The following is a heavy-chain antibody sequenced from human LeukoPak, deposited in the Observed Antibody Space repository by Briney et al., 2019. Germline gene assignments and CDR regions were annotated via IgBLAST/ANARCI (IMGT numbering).Heavy chain of an antibody. CDR3: ARRRVGGSFDY. CDR1: GGSISSYY. D-gene: IGHD1-26*01. CDR2: IYYSGST. Sequence: SETLSLTCTVSGGSISSYYWSWIRQPPGKGLEWIGYIYYSGSTNYNPSLKSRVTISVDTSKNQFSLNLSSVTAADTAVYYCARRRVGGSFDYWGQGTLVTVSS. V-gene: IGHV4-59*08. J-gene: IGHJ4*02.